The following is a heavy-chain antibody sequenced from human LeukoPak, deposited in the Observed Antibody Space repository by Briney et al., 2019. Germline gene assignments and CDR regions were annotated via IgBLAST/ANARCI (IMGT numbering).Heavy chain of an antibody. CDR2: IYYSGST. D-gene: IGHD6-13*01. CDR1: GGSISSSSYY. CDR3: ARDRRIAAAGDAFDI. J-gene: IGHJ3*02. Sequence: SETLSLTCTVSGGSISSSSYYWGWIRQPPGKGLEWIGSIYYSGSTYYNPSLKSRVTISVDTSKNQFSLKLSSVTAADTAVYYCARDRRIAAAGDAFDIWGQGTMVTVSS. V-gene: IGHV4-39*07.